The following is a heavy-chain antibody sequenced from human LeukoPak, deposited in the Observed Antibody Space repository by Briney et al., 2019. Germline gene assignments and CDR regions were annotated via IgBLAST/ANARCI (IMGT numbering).Heavy chain of an antibody. CDR3: ARDRSGYYSLLVY. D-gene: IGHD3-3*01. Sequence: ASVKVSCKASGYTFISYYMHWVRQAPGQGLEWMGIINPSGGSTSYAQKFQGRVTMTRDMSTSTVYMELSSLRSEDTAVYYCARDRSGYYSLLVYWGQGTLVTVSS. J-gene: IGHJ4*02. V-gene: IGHV1-46*01. CDR1: GYTFISYY. CDR2: INPSGGST.